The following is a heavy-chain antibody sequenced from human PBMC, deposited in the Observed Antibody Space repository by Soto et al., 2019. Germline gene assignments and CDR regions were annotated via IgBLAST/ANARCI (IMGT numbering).Heavy chain of an antibody. J-gene: IGHJ6*03. Sequence: QVQLQESGPGLLKPSETLSLTCTVSGGSIRSYCWTWIRQPPGEGLEWIGCICNSGSTNYNPPLTSRVTISVDTKMNQFSLQLSSVTVADTAVYYCAGGGSIVVATRRLMDVWGKGTTVTVSS. D-gene: IGHD3-22*01. CDR3: AGGGSIVVATRRLMDV. V-gene: IGHV4-59*03. CDR1: GGSIRSYC. CDR2: ICNSGST.